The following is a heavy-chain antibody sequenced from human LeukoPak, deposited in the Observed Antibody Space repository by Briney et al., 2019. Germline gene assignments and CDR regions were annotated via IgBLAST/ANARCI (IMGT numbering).Heavy chain of an antibody. Sequence: SETLSLTYTVSGGSISSYYWSWIRQPPGKGLEWIGFIYYSGSTRYNPSLQSRITISQDTSKNQFSLNLNSVTAADTAVYYCARPNSMIRGVPDAFDIWGQGTMVTVSS. J-gene: IGHJ3*02. CDR2: IYYSGST. V-gene: IGHV4-59*08. CDR3: ARPNSMIRGVPDAFDI. CDR1: GGSISSYY. D-gene: IGHD3-10*01.